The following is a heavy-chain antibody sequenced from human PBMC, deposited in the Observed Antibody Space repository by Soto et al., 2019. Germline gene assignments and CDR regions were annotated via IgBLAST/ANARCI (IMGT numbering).Heavy chain of an antibody. J-gene: IGHJ6*02. CDR3: AKPGAADV. CDR2: ISYDGSNK. V-gene: IGHV3-30*18. CDR1: GFTFSSYG. D-gene: IGHD6-13*01. Sequence: VRLSCAASGFTFSSYGMHWVRQAPGKGLEWVAVISYDGSNKYYADSVKGRFTISRDNSKNTLYLQMNSLRAEDTAVYYCAKPGAADVWGQGTTVTVSS.